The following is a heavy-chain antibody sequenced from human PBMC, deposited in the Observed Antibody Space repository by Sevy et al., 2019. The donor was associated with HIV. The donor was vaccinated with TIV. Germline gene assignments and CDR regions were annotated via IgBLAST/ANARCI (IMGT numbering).Heavy chain of an antibody. V-gene: IGHV3-23*01. CDR2: ISGSGGST. J-gene: IGHJ3*02. CDR1: GFNFGSYA. CDR3: AKDNHYDSGGYYYGMRPSEGAFDI. D-gene: IGHD3-22*01. Sequence: GGSLRLSCAASGFNFGSYAMSWVRQAPGKGLEWVSAISGSGGSTYYADSVKGRFTISKDNSKNTRDLQMNSLRAEDTALYYCAKDNHYDSGGYYYGMRPSEGAFDIWGQGTMVTVSS.